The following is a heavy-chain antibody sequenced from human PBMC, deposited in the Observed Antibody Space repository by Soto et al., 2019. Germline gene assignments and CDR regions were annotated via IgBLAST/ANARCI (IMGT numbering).Heavy chain of an antibody. CDR3: AKDAQAHYYDSSGYYLAFDY. CDR2: ISGSGGST. D-gene: IGHD3-22*01. V-gene: IGHV3-23*01. J-gene: IGHJ4*02. CDR1: GFTFSSYA. Sequence: GGSLRLSCAASGFTFSSYAMSWVRQAPGKGLEWVSAISGSGGSTYYADSVKGRFTISRDNSKNTLYLQMNSLRAEDTAVYYCAKDAQAHYYDSSGYYLAFDYWGQGTLVTVSS.